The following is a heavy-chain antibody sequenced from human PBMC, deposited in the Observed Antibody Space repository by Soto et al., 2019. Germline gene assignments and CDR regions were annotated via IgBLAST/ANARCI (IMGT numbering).Heavy chain of an antibody. Sequence: GGSLRLSCAASGFTFSSYAMHWVRQAPGKGLEWVAVLSYDGSSKYYADSVKGRFTISRDNSKNTLYLQMNSLRAEDTAVYYCARDPSSGSYPPDYWGQGTLVTVSS. CDR1: GFTFSSYA. V-gene: IGHV3-30-3*01. CDR3: ARDPSSGSYPPDY. D-gene: IGHD1-26*01. CDR2: LSYDGSSK. J-gene: IGHJ4*02.